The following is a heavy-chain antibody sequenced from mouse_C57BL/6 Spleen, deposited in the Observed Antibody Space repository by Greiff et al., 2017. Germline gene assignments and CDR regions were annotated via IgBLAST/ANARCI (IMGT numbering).Heavy chain of an antibody. CDR2: IWRGGST. CDR3: AILITTVVPNAMDY. D-gene: IGHD1-1*01. J-gene: IGHJ4*01. CDR1: GFSLTSYG. V-gene: IGHV2-5*01. Sequence: VNVVESGPGLVQPSQSLSITCTVSGFSLTSYGVHWVRQSPGKGLEWLGVIWRGGSTDYNAAFMSRLSITKDNSKSQVFFKMNSLQADDTAIYYCAILITTVVPNAMDYWGQGTSVTVSS.